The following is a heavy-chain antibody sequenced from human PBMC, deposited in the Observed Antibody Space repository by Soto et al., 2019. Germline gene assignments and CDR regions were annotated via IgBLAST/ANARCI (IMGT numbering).Heavy chain of an antibody. CDR2: IYPGDSDT. D-gene: IGHD6-19*01. CDR1: GYSFTNYW. J-gene: IGHJ4*02. CDR3: ARPTVAGVDY. Sequence: ESLKLSYKGSGYSFTNYWIRCVRQMPGKGLEWMGIIYPGDSDTRYSPSFQGQVTISADKSISTAYLQWSSLKASDTAMYYCARPTVAGVDYWGQGTLVTVSS. V-gene: IGHV5-51*01.